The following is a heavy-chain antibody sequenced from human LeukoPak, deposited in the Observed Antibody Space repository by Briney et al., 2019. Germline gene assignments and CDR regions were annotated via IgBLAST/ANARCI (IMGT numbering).Heavy chain of an antibody. CDR1: GFTFSSYS. V-gene: IGHV3-21*01. J-gene: IGHJ4*02. Sequence: GGSLRLSCAASGFTFSSYSMNWVRQAPGKGLEWVSSISSSSSYIYYADSVKGRFTISRDNAKNSLYLQMNSLRAEDTAVYYCARDLGWYSSGWYDGGYFDYWGQGTLVTASS. CDR3: ARDLGWYSSGWYDGGYFDY. CDR2: ISSSSSYI. D-gene: IGHD6-19*01.